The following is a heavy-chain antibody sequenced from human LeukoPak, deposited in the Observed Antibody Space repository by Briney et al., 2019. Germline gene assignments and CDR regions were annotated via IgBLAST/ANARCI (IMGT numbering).Heavy chain of an antibody. CDR2: ISGSAYSI. V-gene: IGHV3-23*01. CDR1: GFTFSSYA. J-gene: IGHJ4*02. D-gene: IGHD6-19*01. CDR3: AKETVAAPPIDY. Sequence: PGGSLRVSCAASGFTFSSYAMSWVRQAPGKRLEWVSAISGSAYSIYYADTVKGRCTIYRDNPKKTLYLQTNSMRAEDTAIYYCAKETVAAPPIDYWGQGTLVTVSS.